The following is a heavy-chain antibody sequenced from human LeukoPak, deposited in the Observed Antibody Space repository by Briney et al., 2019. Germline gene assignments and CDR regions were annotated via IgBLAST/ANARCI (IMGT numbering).Heavy chain of an antibody. CDR3: ARDRPFQH. CDR1: GYSISSGYY. J-gene: IGHJ1*01. CDR2: IYYSGST. V-gene: IGHV4-61*01. Sequence: SETLSLTCAVSGYSISSGYYWSWIRQPPGKGLEWIGYIYYSGSTNYNPSLKSRVTISVDTSKNQFSLKLSSVTAADTAVYYCARDRPFQHWGQGTLVTVSS.